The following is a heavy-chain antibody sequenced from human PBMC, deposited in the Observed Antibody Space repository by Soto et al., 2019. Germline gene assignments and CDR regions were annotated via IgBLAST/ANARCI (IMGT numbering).Heavy chain of an antibody. V-gene: IGHV3-7*01. CDR1: GFTLSTYW. J-gene: IGHJ3*02. Sequence: SLRLSCAASGFTLSTYWMSWVRQAPGKGLEWVANIKQDGSEKYYVDSVKGRFTISRDNGNNSLYLQMNSLRVDDTAVYYCARIFVTGTPDGFDIWGQGTMVTVSS. CDR3: ARIFVTGTPDGFDI. D-gene: IGHD7-27*01. CDR2: IKQDGSEK.